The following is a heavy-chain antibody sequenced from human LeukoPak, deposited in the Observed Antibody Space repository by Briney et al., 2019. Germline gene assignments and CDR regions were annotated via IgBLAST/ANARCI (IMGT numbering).Heavy chain of an antibody. V-gene: IGHV4-59*01. CDR1: GGSISSYY. D-gene: IGHD2-2*01. CDR3: ARDSCSSTSCYEDWFDP. CDR2: IYYSGST. Sequence: SETLSLTCTVSGGSISSYYWSWIRQPPGKGLEWIGYIYYSGSTNYNPSLKSRVTISVDTSKNQFSLKLSSVTAADTAVYYCARDSCSSTSCYEDWFDPWGQGTLVTVSS. J-gene: IGHJ5*02.